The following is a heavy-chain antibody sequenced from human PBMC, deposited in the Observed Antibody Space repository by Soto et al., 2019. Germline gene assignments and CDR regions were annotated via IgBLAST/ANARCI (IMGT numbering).Heavy chain of an antibody. CDR1: GYSSIDYY. V-gene: IGHV1-2*06. CDR2: IRPKSGST. Sequence: ASVKVSCKASGYSSIDYYMHWVRQAPGQGFEWMGRIRPKSGSTNYAQKFEGRVTMTWDTSLNTAYMELSSLISEDTAVYYCARPPGYISDWYYFDLWGQGTLVTVSS. D-gene: IGHD3-9*01. J-gene: IGHJ4*02. CDR3: ARPPGYISDWYYFDL.